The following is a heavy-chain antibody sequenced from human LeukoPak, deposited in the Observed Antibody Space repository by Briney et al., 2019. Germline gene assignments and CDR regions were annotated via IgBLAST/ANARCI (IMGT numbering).Heavy chain of an antibody. CDR2: IYHSGST. D-gene: IGHD3-22*01. CDR1: GGSISSGGYY. V-gene: IGHV4-30-2*01. J-gene: IGHJ6*03. CDR3: VRVIGAPNYYYYMDV. Sequence: PSETLSLTCTVSGGSISSGGYYWSWIRQPPGKGLEWIGYIYHSGSTYYNPSLKSRVTISVDRSKSQFSLKLSSVTAADTAVYFCVRVIGAPNYYYYMDVWGKGTTVTVSS.